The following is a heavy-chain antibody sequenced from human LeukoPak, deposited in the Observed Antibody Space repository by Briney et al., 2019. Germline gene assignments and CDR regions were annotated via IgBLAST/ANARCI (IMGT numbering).Heavy chain of an antibody. D-gene: IGHD3-10*01. J-gene: IGHJ4*02. Sequence: SETLSLTCAVSSYSISSGYYWGWIRQPPGKGLEWIGSIYHSGSTYYNPSLKSRVTISVDTSKNQFSLKLSSVTAADTAVYYCARGPMVRGVTNWGQGTLVTVSS. CDR3: ARGPMVRGVTN. CDR1: SYSISSGYY. V-gene: IGHV4-38-2*01. CDR2: IYHSGST.